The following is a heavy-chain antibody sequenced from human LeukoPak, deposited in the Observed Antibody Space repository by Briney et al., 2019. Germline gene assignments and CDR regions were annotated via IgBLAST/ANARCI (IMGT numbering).Heavy chain of an antibody. CDR1: GFTFSSYG. Sequence: GGSLRLSCAASGFTFSSYGMHWVRQAPGKGLEWVANIKQDGSEKYYVDSVKGRFTISRDNAKNSLYLQMNSLRAEDTAVYYCATDYFDIGGPFVWGQGTLVTVSS. CDR3: ATDYFDIGGPFV. V-gene: IGHV3-7*01. CDR2: IKQDGSEK. J-gene: IGHJ4*02. D-gene: IGHD3-22*01.